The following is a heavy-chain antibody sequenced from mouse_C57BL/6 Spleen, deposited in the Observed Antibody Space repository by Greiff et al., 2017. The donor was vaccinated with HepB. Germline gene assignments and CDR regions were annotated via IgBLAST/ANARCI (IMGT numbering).Heavy chain of an antibody. CDR2: SRNKANDYTT. J-gene: IGHJ3*01. V-gene: IGHV7-1*01. Sequence: EVKVVESGGGLVQSGRSLRLSCATSGFTFSDFYMEWVRQAPGKGLEWIAASRNKANDYTTEYSASVKGRFIVSRDTSQSILYLQMNALSAEDTAIYYCARDADWYYGSSSPFAYWGQGTLVTVSA. D-gene: IGHD1-1*01. CDR1: GFTFSDFY. CDR3: ARDADWYYGSSSPFAY.